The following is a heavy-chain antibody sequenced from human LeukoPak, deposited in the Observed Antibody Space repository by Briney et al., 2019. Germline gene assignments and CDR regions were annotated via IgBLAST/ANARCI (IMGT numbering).Heavy chain of an antibody. V-gene: IGHV1-18*01. CDR1: GYTFINYG. CDR3: ARYSSSWHFDN. J-gene: IGHJ4*02. CDR2: ISGYNGNT. D-gene: IGHD2-2*01. Sequence: ASVKVSCKASGYTFINYGISWVRQAPGQGLEWVGWISGYNGNTNYAQKFQGRVAMSTDTSTSTAYMELRSLRSDDTAVYYCARYSSSWHFDNWGQGTLVPVSS.